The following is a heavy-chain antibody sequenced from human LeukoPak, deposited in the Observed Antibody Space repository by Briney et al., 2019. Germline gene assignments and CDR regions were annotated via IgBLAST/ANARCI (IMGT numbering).Heavy chain of an antibody. V-gene: IGHV3-33*08. CDR2: IWYDGSNK. J-gene: IGHJ4*02. D-gene: IGHD6-13*01. CDR1: GFTFSSYG. CDR3: ARGTHRIAAAGNPLPGGVPLPLDY. Sequence: PGGSLRLSCAASGFTFSSYGMHWVRQAPGKGLEWVAVIWYDGSNKYYADSVKGRSTISRDNSKNTLYLQMNSLRAEDTAVYYCARGTHRIAAAGNPLPGGVPLPLDYWGQGTLVTVSS.